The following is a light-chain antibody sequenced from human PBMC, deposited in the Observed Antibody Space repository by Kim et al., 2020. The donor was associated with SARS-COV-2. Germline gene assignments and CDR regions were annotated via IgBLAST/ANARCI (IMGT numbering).Light chain of an antibody. CDR2: QDI. Sequence: SPVKRASLPYSGEKLGDKDACWYQQKPGQSPVLVLYQDINRPSGIPGRFSGSNAGNTATLTISGTQAMDEADYYCQAWDSSAYVVFGGGTQLTVL. CDR3: QAWDSSAYVV. J-gene: IGLJ2*01. V-gene: IGLV3-1*01. CDR1: KLGDKD.